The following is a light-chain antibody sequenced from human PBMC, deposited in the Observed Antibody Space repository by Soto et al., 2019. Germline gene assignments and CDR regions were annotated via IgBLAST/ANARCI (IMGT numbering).Light chain of an antibody. CDR2: GAS. CDR3: QQYNNSPLG. V-gene: IGKV3-15*01. CDR1: QSVSGN. Sequence: EIEMTQSPSTLSVSVGERATLSCRASQSVSGNLAWYQQKPGQAPRLLIYGASTSATGIPARFSGSGSGTEFTLTISSLQYEDFAVYYCQQYNNSPLGFGPGTKVDIK. J-gene: IGKJ3*01.